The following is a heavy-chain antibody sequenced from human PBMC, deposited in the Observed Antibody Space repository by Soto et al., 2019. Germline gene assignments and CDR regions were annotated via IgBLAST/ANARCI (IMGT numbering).Heavy chain of an antibody. CDR2: IWYDGSNK. J-gene: IGHJ6*02. V-gene: IGHV3-33*01. D-gene: IGHD2-15*01. CDR3: ARVVVVAASHYYYGMDV. CDR1: GFTFSSYG. Sequence: QVQLVESGGGVVQPGRSLRLSCAASGFTFSSYGMHWVRQAPGKGLEGVAVIWYDGSNKYYADSVKGRFTIPRDNSKNTLYLQMNSLRADDTAVYYCARVVVVAASHYYYGMDVWVQGTTVTDSS.